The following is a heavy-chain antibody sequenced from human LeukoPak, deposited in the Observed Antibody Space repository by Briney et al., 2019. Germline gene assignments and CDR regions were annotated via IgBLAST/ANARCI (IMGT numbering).Heavy chain of an antibody. D-gene: IGHD6-19*01. CDR1: GGSFSGYY. CDR3: ARRLMEQWLGYYYCYYMDV. Sequence: SETLSLTCAVYGGSFSGYYWSWIRQPPGKGLEWIGEINHSGSTNYNPSLKSRVTISVDTSKNQFSLKLSSVTAADTAVYYCARRLMEQWLGYYYCYYMDVWGKGTTVTISS. J-gene: IGHJ6*03. V-gene: IGHV4-34*01. CDR2: INHSGST.